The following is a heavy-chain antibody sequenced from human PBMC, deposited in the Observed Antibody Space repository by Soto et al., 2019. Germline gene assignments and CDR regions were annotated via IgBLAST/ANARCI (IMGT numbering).Heavy chain of an antibody. J-gene: IGHJ4*02. D-gene: IGHD4-17*01. V-gene: IGHV1-18*04. Sequence: QVQVMQSGAEVKKPGDSVKVSCKTSGYIFSDYGINWVRQAPGQGLERLGWISGYSGNANLAQKFQGRVTMTTDKPTRTACMELRRLRSDDTAVYYCAKRTSGTTWGESDYWGQGTLVTVSS. CDR1: GYIFSDYG. CDR2: ISGYSGNA. CDR3: AKRTSGTTWGESDY.